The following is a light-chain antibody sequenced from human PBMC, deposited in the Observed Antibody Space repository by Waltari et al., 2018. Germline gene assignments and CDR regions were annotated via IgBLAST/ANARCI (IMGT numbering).Light chain of an antibody. J-gene: IGKJ2*02. CDR2: QTS. Sequence: DIQMTQSPSTLSASVGDRDTITCRASQSPSGHLAWYQQRPGRAPELLIHQTSSLESGVPPRFSGGGSGTEYTLTISSLRPDDVGVYYCQQYGSYPRTFGQGTRVDIK. CDR3: QQYGSYPRT. CDR1: QSPSGH. V-gene: IGKV1-5*03.